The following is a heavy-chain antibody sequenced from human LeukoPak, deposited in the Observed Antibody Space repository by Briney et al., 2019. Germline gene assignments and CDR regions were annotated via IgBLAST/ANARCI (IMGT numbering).Heavy chain of an antibody. CDR1: GFTFSSYT. Sequence: GGSLRLSCAASGFTFSSYTMNWVRQAPGKGLEWVSSISRSDNYIYYADSVEGRFTISRDNAKNSLYLQMNSLRAEDTAVYYCARGKGRITIFGVVRGDYYYGMDVWGQGTTVTVSS. D-gene: IGHD3-3*01. CDR2: ISRSDNYI. V-gene: IGHV3-21*01. J-gene: IGHJ6*02. CDR3: ARGKGRITIFGVVRGDYYYGMDV.